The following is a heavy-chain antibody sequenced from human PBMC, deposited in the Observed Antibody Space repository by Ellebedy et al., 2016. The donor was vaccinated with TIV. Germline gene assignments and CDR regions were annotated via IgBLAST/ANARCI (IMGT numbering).Heavy chain of an antibody. CDR1: GGTFSSYA. D-gene: IGHD3-3*01. V-gene: IGHV1-69*13. J-gene: IGHJ6*02. CDR3: ARARRITIFGVVIATNYYYYGMDV. CDR2: IIPIFGTA. Sequence: SVKVSCXASGGTFSSYAISWVRQAPGQGLEWMGGIIPIFGTANYAQKFQGRVTITADESTSTAYMELSSLRSEDTAVYYCARARRITIFGVVIATNYYYYGMDVWGQGTTVTVSS.